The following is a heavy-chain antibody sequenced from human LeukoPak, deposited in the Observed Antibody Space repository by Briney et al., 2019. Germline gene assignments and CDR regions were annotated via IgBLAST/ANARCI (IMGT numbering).Heavy chain of an antibody. V-gene: IGHV1-18*04. D-gene: IGHD2-2*01. CDR1: GYTFTSYG. CDR2: ISAYNGNT. J-gene: IGHJ4*02. CDR3: ASGRVVPAAMDFDY. Sequence: AASVKVSCKASGYTFTSYGISWVRQAPGQGLEWMGWISAYNGNTNYAQKLQGRVTMTTDTSTGTAYMELRSLRSDDTAVYYCASGRVVPAAMDFDYWGQGTLVTVSS.